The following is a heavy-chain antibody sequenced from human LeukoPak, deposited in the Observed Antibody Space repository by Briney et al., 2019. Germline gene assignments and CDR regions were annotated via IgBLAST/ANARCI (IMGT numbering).Heavy chain of an antibody. J-gene: IGHJ4*02. D-gene: IGHD6-13*01. CDR3: TTDRRRVAAATIRAFDY. CDR1: GFTFSNAW. CDR2: IKSKTDGGTT. V-gene: IGHV3-15*01. Sequence: GGSPRLSCAASGFTFSNAWMSWVRQAPGKGLEWVGRIKSKTDGGTTDYAAPVKGRFTISRDDSKNTLYLQMNSLKTEDTAVYYCTTDRRRVAAATIRAFDYWGQGTLVTVSS.